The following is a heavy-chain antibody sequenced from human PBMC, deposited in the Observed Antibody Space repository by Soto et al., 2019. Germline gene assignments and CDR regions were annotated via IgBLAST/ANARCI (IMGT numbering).Heavy chain of an antibody. CDR1: GGTFSIYA. D-gene: IGHD3-3*01. Sequence: SVKVSCKASGGTFSIYAISWVLQAPGQGLEWMGGIIPIFGTANYAQKFQGRVTITADESTSTAYMELSSLRSEDTAVYYCARHQYHTPTTIFRRLAYDSLTAGWFDPWGQGTLVTVSS. CDR2: IIPIFGTA. CDR3: ARHQYHTPTTIFRRLAYDSLTAGWFDP. V-gene: IGHV1-69*13. J-gene: IGHJ5*02.